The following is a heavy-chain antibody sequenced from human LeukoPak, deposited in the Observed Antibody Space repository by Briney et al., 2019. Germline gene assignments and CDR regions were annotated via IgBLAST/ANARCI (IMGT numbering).Heavy chain of an antibody. J-gene: IGHJ4*02. D-gene: IGHD3-22*01. Sequence: PGGSLRLSCVASGFSFSGYAMSWVRQAPGKGLEWVSTISGRGDSAYYADSAKGRFIVSRDNSKSTLYLQMNSLRAEDTAVYYCPRKYDSSGYYDYWGQGILVTVSS. CDR1: GFSFSGYA. CDR3: PRKYDSSGYYDY. V-gene: IGHV3-23*01. CDR2: ISGRGDSA.